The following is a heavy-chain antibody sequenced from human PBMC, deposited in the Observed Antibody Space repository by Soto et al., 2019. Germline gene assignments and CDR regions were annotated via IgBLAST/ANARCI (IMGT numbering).Heavy chain of an antibody. Sequence: SETLSLTCTVSGGSISSYYWSWIRQPPGKGLEWIGYIYFRGSTYSNPSLKSRVTISVDKSKNQFSLKLSSVTAADTAVYYCARRYGGNFDYWGQGPWSPSPQ. CDR1: GGSISSYY. V-gene: IGHV4-59*12. D-gene: IGHD2-15*01. CDR3: ARRYGGNFDY. CDR2: IYFRGST. J-gene: IGHJ4*02.